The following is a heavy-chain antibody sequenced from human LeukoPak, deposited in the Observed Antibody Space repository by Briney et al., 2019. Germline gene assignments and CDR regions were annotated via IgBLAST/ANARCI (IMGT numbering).Heavy chain of an antibody. CDR2: INPNSGDT. Sequence: ASVKVSCKASGYTFTVYYMQWVRQAPGQGLEWMGWINPNSGDTNYAQKFQGRVTMTRDTSISTAYMELSRLRSDDTAVYYCARGGSSSWYGYWGQGTLVTVSS. CDR1: GYTFTVYY. CDR3: ARGGSSSWYGY. D-gene: IGHD6-13*01. V-gene: IGHV1-2*02. J-gene: IGHJ4*02.